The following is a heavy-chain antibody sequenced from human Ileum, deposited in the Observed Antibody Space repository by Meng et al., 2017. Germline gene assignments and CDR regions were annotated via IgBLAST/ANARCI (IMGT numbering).Heavy chain of an antibody. CDR2: TYYKSKWYN. Sequence: VQIQHPGPGLVKPSQTPSPTCAISWDSVSGNSGAWNWIRQSPSRGLECLGRTYYKSKWYNEYAESVKSRITISPDTSKNQFSLQLNSVTPEDTAVYYCARGWAAAGFDYWGQGTLVTVSS. CDR3: ARGWAAAGFDY. J-gene: IGHJ4*02. D-gene: IGHD6-13*01. CDR1: WDSVSGNSGA. V-gene: IGHV6-1*01.